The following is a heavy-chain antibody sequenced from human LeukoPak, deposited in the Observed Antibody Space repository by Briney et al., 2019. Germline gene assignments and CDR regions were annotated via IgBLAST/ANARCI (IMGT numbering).Heavy chain of an antibody. CDR3: AKDIVATRYYFDY. V-gene: IGHV3-23*01. Sequence: GRSLRLSCAASGFTFSSYGMSWVRQAPGKGLEWVSAISGSGGSTYYADSVKGRFTISRDNSKNTLYLQMNSLRAEDTAVYYCAKDIVATRYYFDYWGQGTLVTVSS. CDR1: GFTFSSYG. D-gene: IGHD5-12*01. CDR2: ISGSGGST. J-gene: IGHJ4*02.